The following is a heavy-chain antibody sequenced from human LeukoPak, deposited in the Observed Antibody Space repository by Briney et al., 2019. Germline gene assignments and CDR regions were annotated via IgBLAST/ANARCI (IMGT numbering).Heavy chain of an antibody. V-gene: IGHV3-20*04. D-gene: IGHD3-22*01. CDR1: GFTFDDYG. CDR2: INWNGGST. J-gene: IGHJ4*02. Sequence: PGGSLRLSCAASGFTFDDYGMSWVRQAPGKGLEWVSGINWNGGSTGYADSVKGRFTISRDNAKNSLYLQMNSLRAEDTAVYYCAREPPYYDSSGYYDYWGQGTLVTVS. CDR3: AREPPYYDSSGYYDY.